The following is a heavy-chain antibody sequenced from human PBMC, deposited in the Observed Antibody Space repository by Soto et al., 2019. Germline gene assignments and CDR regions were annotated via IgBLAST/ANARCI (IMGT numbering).Heavy chain of an antibody. V-gene: IGHV3-9*01. Sequence: GGSLRLSCAASGFTFDDYAMHWVRQAPGKGLEWVSGISWNSGSIGYADSVKGRFTISRDNAKNSLYLQMNSLRAEDTALYYCAKDIGTDLVVPAADPYYYYGMDVWGQGTTVTVSS. J-gene: IGHJ6*02. D-gene: IGHD2-2*01. CDR2: ISWNSGSI. CDR1: GFTFDDYA. CDR3: AKDIGTDLVVPAADPYYYYGMDV.